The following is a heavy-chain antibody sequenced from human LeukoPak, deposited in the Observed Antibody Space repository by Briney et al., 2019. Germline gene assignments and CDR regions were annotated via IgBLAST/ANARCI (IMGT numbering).Heavy chain of an antibody. V-gene: IGHV1-69*04. CDR1: GGTFSSYA. Sequence: ASVKVSCKASGGTFSSYAISWVRQAPGQGLEWMGRIIPILGIANYAQKFQGRVTITADKSTGTAYMELSSLRSEDTAVYYCARVDYYGSGSYERSIDYWGQGTLVTVSS. D-gene: IGHD3-10*01. CDR2: IIPILGIA. CDR3: ARVDYYGSGSYERSIDY. J-gene: IGHJ4*02.